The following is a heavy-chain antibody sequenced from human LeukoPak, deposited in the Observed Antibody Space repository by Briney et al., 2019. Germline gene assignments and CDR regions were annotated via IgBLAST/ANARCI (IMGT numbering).Heavy chain of an antibody. D-gene: IGHD2-2*01. V-gene: IGHV4-39*01. CDR2: MYYSGST. CDR1: GGSISSSSYY. CDR3: ARTLWYCSSTSCYPIDAAYYFDN. Sequence: SETLSLTCTVSGGSISSSSYYWGWIRQSPGKGLEWIGSMYYSGSTYYSPSLKSRVTISVDTSNNQFSLKLSSVTAADTAVYYCARTLWYCSSTSCYPIDAAYYFDNWGQGTLVTVSS. J-gene: IGHJ4*02.